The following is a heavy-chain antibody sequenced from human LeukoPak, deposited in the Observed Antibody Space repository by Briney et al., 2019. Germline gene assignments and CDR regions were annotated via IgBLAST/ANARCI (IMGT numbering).Heavy chain of an antibody. D-gene: IGHD1-1*01. Sequence: PGGSLRLSCAASGFTFSDYDMHRVRQATGKGLEWVSAIGTAGDTYYTGSVKGRFTISRENAKNSLYLQMNSLRAGDTAVYYCARVAKERVGGVYYFDYWGQGTLVTVPS. CDR2: IGTAGDT. CDR3: ARVAKERVGGVYYFDY. CDR1: GFTFSDYD. V-gene: IGHV3-13*01. J-gene: IGHJ4*02.